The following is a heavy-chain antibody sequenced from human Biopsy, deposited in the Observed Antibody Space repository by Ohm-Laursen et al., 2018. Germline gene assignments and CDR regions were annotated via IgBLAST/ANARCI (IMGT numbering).Heavy chain of an antibody. D-gene: IGHD3-3*01. CDR1: GGTFTNYA. V-gene: IGHV1-69*10. CDR3: ATPFQYYDSWGGYPPFDH. Sequence: VASVKVSCNASGGTFTNYAISWVRQAPGEGLEWMGAIIAVSGLVNYAPKFQGRVSITADKSTTTAYMELSNLKSEDTAVYYCATPFQYYDSWGGYPPFDHWGQGTLVTVSS. CDR2: IIAVSGLV. J-gene: IGHJ4*02.